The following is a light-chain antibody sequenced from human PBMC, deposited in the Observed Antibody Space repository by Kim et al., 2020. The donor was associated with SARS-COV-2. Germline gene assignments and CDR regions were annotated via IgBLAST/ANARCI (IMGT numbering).Light chain of an antibody. Sequence: IRMTQSPSLLSASTGDRVTITCRASQGISSYLAWYQQKPGKVPKLLIHAASTFQSGVPSRFSGTGSGTDFSLTISCLQSEDFATYYCQQYYGSPLTFGGGTKVDIK. CDR2: AAS. J-gene: IGKJ4*01. V-gene: IGKV1-8*01. CDR3: QQYYGSPLT. CDR1: QGISSY.